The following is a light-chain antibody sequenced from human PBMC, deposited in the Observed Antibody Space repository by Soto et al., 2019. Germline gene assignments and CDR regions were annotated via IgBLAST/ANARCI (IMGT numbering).Light chain of an antibody. CDR1: SSDVGGYKY. CDR2: DVT. CDR3: SSYTSRSDVV. Sequence: QSALTQPASVSGSPGQSITISCTGTSSDVGGYKYVSWYQQHPGKAPKLMMYDVTDRPSGASNRFSGSKSGNTASLTISGLRAEDEADYYCSSYTSRSDVVFGGGTKVTVL. V-gene: IGLV2-14*03. J-gene: IGLJ2*01.